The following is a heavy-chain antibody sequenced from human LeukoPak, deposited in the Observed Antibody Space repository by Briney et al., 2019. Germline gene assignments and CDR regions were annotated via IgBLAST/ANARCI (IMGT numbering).Heavy chain of an antibody. D-gene: IGHD4-17*01. Sequence: PGGSLRLSCAASGFTFSSYWMHWVRQAPGKGLVWVSRLNSDGSSTSYADSVKGRFTISRDNAKNTLYLQMNSLRAEDTAVYYCARDNGLTTVTSRYYYGMDVWGQGTTVTVSS. V-gene: IGHV3-74*01. CDR1: GFTFSSYW. CDR3: ARDNGLTTVTSRYYYGMDV. CDR2: LNSDGSST. J-gene: IGHJ6*02.